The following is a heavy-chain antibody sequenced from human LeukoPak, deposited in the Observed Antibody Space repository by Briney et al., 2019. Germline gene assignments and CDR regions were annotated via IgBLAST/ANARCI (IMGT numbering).Heavy chain of an antibody. J-gene: IGHJ4*02. Sequence: GGSLRLSRAASGFTVSRYWMTWVRHAPGKGLEWVTHIKQDGSERNYVDSVKGRFTISRDNTKNSLYLQMNILRAEDTAVYYCARDRPGIPMVRGVITRFGYGGQGTLVTVSS. D-gene: IGHD3-10*01. CDR3: ARDRPGIPMVRGVITRFGY. CDR1: GFTVSRYW. V-gene: IGHV3-7*01. CDR2: IKQDGSER.